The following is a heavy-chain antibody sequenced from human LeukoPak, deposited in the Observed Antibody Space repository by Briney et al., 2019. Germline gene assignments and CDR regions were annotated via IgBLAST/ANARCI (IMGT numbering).Heavy chain of an antibody. J-gene: IGHJ4*02. CDR3: ARDPTDYGIEYYFDY. CDR1: GFTFSSYA. Sequence: GRSLRLSCAASGFTFSSYAMHWVRQAPGKGLEWVAVISYDGSNKYYADSVKGRFTISRDNSKNTLYLQMNSLRAEDTAVYYCARDPTDYGIEYYFDYWGQGTLVTVSS. D-gene: IGHD4-17*01. CDR2: ISYDGSNK. V-gene: IGHV3-30*04.